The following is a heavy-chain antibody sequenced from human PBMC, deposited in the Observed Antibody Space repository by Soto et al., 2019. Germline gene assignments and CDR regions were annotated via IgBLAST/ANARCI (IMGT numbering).Heavy chain of an antibody. CDR3: AREHLGQGFDYGDWYFDY. CDR2: IYYSGST. Sequence: SETLSLTCTVSGVSISSGGYYWSWIRQHPGKGLEWIGYIYYSGSTYYNPSLKSRVTISVDTSKNQFSLKLSSVTAADTAVYYCAREHLGQGFDYGDWYFDYWGQGTLVTVSS. V-gene: IGHV4-31*03. D-gene: IGHD4-17*01. J-gene: IGHJ4*02. CDR1: GVSISSGGYY.